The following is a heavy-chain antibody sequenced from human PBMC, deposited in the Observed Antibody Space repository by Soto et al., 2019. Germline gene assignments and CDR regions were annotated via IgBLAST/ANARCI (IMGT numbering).Heavy chain of an antibody. CDR1: GVSMSRGGYY. Sequence: QVQLQESGPGLVTSSQTLSLTCTVSGVSMSRGGYYWSWIRQLPGRGREWIGYIKYSGSTHSNPSLKSRVTMSVDMSMKQFSLKLSAVTAADTAVYYCARDAPPFDYWGQGTRVTVSS. J-gene: IGHJ4*02. V-gene: IGHV4-31*03. CDR3: ARDAPPFDY. CDR2: IKYSGST.